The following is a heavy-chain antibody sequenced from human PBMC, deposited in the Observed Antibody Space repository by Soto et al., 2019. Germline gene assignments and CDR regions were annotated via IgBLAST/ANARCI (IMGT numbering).Heavy chain of an antibody. CDR3: TRDSYGSGYGMDV. V-gene: IGHV2-5*02. CDR1: GFSLTRGVA. Sequence: QITLKESGPTLVKPTQTLTLTCTFSGFSLTRGVAVGWIRQPPGKALEWLALIYWDDDKRYSPSLKSRLTITKDTSINQVVLTMTTLGPVDTATYYCTRDSYGSGYGMDVWGQGTTVTVSS. J-gene: IGHJ6*02. D-gene: IGHD3-10*01. CDR2: IYWDDDK.